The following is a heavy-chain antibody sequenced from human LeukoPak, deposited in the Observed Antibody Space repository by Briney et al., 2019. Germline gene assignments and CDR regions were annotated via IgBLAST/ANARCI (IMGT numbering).Heavy chain of an antibody. CDR1: GFTFSRYW. D-gene: IGHD5-12*01. J-gene: IGHJ2*01. V-gene: IGHV3-23*01. CDR2: ISGSGGST. CDR3: AKDRGYGVSYWYFDL. Sequence: PGGSLRLSCAGSGFTFSRYWMHWVRQAPGKGLVWVSAISGSGGSTYYADSVKGRFTISRDNSKNTLYLQMNSLRAEDTAVYYCAKDRGYGVSYWYFDLWGRGTLVTVSS.